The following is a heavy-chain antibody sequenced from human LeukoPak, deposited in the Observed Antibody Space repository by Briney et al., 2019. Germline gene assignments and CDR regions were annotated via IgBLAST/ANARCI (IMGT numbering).Heavy chain of an antibody. CDR1: GGSISSYY. CDR3: ARVVPDSRGYYYGMDV. V-gene: IGHV4-4*07. Sequence: PSETLSLTCTVSGGSISSYYWSWIRQPAGKGVEWIGRIYTSGSTNYNPSLKSRVTMSVDTSKNQFSLKLSSVTAADTAVYYCARVVPDSRGYYYGMDVWGQGTTVTVSS. D-gene: IGHD3-22*01. J-gene: IGHJ6*02. CDR2: IYTSGST.